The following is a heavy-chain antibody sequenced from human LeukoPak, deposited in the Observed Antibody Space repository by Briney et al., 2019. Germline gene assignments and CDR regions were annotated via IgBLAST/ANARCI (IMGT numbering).Heavy chain of an antibody. CDR2: IKSKTDGGTT. CDR1: GFTFSNAW. Sequence: KSGGSLRLSCAASGFTFSNAWMSWVRQAPGKGLEWVGRIKSKTDGGTTDYAAPVKGRFTISRDDSKNTLYLRMNSLKTEDTVVYYCTTVSGYYDILTGWYYFDYWGQGTLVTVSS. J-gene: IGHJ4*02. V-gene: IGHV3-15*01. D-gene: IGHD3-9*01. CDR3: TTVSGYYDILTGWYYFDY.